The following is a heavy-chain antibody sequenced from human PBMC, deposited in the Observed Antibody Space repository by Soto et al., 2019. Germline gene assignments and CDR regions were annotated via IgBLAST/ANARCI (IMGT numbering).Heavy chain of an antibody. D-gene: IGHD3-10*01. V-gene: IGHV4-59*08. CDR2: VYYNGGS. Sequence: QVQLQESGPGLVKPSETLSLTCTVSGGSIDGYNCAWIRQPPGKALEWVGYVYYNGGSSYNPSLRSRVTLYMDTSKSQFSLQLRSVTAADTAVYYCARQGIGNLHGLVDVWGRGTTVTVSS. CDR3: ARQGIGNLHGLVDV. CDR1: GGSIDGYN. J-gene: IGHJ6*02.